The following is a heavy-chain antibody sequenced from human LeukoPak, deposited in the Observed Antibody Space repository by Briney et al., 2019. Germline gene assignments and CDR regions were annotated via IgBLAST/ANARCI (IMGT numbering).Heavy chain of an antibody. CDR1: GFSFSSYW. D-gene: IGHD3-3*01. CDR2: INQDGREK. V-gene: IGHV3-7*01. J-gene: IGHJ3*01. Sequence: GGSLRLSCEASGFSFSSYWMNWVRQAPGKGLEWVANINQDGREKNYVDSVRGRLTISRDNVKNSVYLEMNSLRVEDTAVYYCVRDSHSSNDFPPVWGQGTMVTVSS. CDR3: VRDSHSSNDFPPV.